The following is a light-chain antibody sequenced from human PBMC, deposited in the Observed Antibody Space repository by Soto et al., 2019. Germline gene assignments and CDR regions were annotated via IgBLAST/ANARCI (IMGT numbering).Light chain of an antibody. J-gene: IGLJ1*01. CDR2: DVS. V-gene: IGLV2-14*01. CDR1: SSDVGGYNY. CDR3: SSYTSSSTYV. Sequence: QSALTQPASVSGSPGQSITISCTGTSSDVGGYNYVSWYQQHPGKAPKLMIYDVSNRPSGVSKRVSGSKSGNTASLTISGLQAEDEADYYCSSYTSSSTYVFGTGTKLTVL.